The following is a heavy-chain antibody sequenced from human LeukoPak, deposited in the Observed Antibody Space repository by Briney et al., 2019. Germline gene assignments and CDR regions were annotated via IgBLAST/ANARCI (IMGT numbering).Heavy chain of an antibody. J-gene: IGHJ6*02. D-gene: IGHD3-3*01. V-gene: IGHV3-48*02. CDR2: ISSSSSTI. CDR1: GFTFSSYS. Sequence: GGSLRLSCAASGFTFSSYSMNWVRQAPGKGLEWVSYISSSSSTIYYADSVKGRFTISRDNAKNSLYLQMNSLRDEDTAVYYCARDPQPDDFWSGYYKARYYYYYYGMEVWGQGTTVTVSS. CDR3: ARDPQPDDFWSGYYKARYYYYYYGMEV.